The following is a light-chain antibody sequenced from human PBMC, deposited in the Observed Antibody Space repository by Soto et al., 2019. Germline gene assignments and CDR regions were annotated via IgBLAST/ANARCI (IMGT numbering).Light chain of an antibody. CDR3: QQRSNWPPA. CDR2: DAS. CDR1: QSVSSY. Sequence: EIVLTQTPATPSLSPGARATLSCRASQSVSSYFAWYQQKPGQAPRLLIYDASNRATGIPGRLSGSGSGTDFTLTISSLEPEDVAVYYCQQRSNWPPAFGGGTRVEIK. V-gene: IGKV3-11*01. J-gene: IGKJ4*01.